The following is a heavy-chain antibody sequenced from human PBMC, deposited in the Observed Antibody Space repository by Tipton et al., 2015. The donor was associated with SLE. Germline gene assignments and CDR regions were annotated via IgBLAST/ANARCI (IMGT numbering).Heavy chain of an antibody. D-gene: IGHD2/OR15-2a*01. V-gene: IGHV4-38-2*01. CDR3: VRSSSVRTLLWPTFAY. CDR2: FYHRGTT. CDR1: GHSISSGFY. J-gene: IGHJ4*02. Sequence: TLSLTCSVSGHSISSGFYWGWIRQSPGKGLEWIGNFYHRGTTYYNPSLKSRVTISADTSKNHLSLKLTSVTAADTAVYFCVRSSSVRTLLWPTFAYWGQGTLVTVSS.